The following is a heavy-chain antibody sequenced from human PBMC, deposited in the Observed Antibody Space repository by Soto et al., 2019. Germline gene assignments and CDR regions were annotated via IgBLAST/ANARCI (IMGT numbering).Heavy chain of an antibody. V-gene: IGHV4-39*07. CDR3: ARSQTTVTSYDY. CDR2: ISYSGST. J-gene: IGHJ4*02. D-gene: IGHD4-17*01. Sequence: SETLSLTCTVSGGSISSSGYNWGWIRQPPGKGLEWVGSISYSGSTYYNPSLKSRVTISVDRSKNQFSLKLSSVTAADTAVYYCARSQTTVTSYDYWGQGTLVTVSS. CDR1: GGSISSSGYN.